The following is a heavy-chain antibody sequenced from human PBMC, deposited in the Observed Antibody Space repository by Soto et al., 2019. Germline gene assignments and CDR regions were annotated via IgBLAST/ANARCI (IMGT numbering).Heavy chain of an antibody. D-gene: IGHD4-17*01. Sequence: VASVKVPCKASGGTFSSYAISWVRQAPGQGLEWMGGIIPIFGTANYAQKFQGRVTITADESTSTAYMELSSLRSEDTAVYYCATGGTTVIPKHYYYYYGMDVWGQGTTVTVSS. J-gene: IGHJ6*02. CDR1: GGTFSSYA. V-gene: IGHV1-69*13. CDR2: IIPIFGTA. CDR3: ATGGTTVIPKHYYYYYGMDV.